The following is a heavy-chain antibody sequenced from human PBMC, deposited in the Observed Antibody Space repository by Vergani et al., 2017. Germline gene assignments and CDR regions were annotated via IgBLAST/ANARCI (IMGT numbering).Heavy chain of an antibody. D-gene: IGHD3-10*01. CDR1: DSSIMTKPY. CDR3: ARHRGSGGFFPSSYFYGMDV. CDR2: IHHSGDT. J-gene: IGHJ6*02. V-gene: IGHV4-38-2*01. Sequence: QVQLQESGPGLVKPSETLTLTCDVSDSSIMTKPYWGWFRQSPGKGLEWIGCIHHSGDTHYNSSLKSRVSISIVSSSKFSLSLTSVNAADTAIYYCARHRGSGGFFPSSYFYGMDVWGHGTTVTVSS.